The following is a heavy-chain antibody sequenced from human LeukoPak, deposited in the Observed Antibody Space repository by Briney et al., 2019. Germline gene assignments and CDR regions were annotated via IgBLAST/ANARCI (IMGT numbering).Heavy chain of an antibody. V-gene: IGHV1-2*02. J-gene: IGHJ4*02. D-gene: IGHD1-26*01. Sequence: ASVKVSCKTSGYSFTNYYTHWVRQAPGQGLEWMGWINPNSGGTNYAQKFQGRVTLTRDTSIRTTYMELSSLRSDDTAVYFCARDLGWELVLDQWGQGTQVTVSS. CDR2: INPNSGGT. CDR3: ARDLGWELVLDQ. CDR1: GYSFTNYY.